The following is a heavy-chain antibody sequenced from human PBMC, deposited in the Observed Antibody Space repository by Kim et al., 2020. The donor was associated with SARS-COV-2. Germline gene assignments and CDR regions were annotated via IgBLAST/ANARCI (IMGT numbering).Heavy chain of an antibody. Sequence: GGSLRLSCAASGFTFSSYSMNWVRQAPGKGLEWVSYISSSSSTIYYADSVKGRFTISRDNAKNSLYLQMNSLRDEDTAVYYCARDQYYDILTGFITGDYYSMDVWGHRTTVTVSS. J-gene: IGHJ6*02. CDR3: ARDQYYDILTGFITGDYYSMDV. D-gene: IGHD3-9*01. V-gene: IGHV3-48*02. CDR1: GFTFSSYS. CDR2: ISSSSSTI.